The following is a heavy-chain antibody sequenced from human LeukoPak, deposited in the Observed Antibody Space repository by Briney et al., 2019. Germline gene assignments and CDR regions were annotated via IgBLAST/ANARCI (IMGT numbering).Heavy chain of an antibody. D-gene: IGHD5-12*01. CDR3: ARPGRGWLRHFDY. Sequence: PSETLSLTCAVYGWSFSGYYWSWIRQPPGKGLEWIGEINHSGSTNYNPSLKSRVTISVDTSKNQFSLKLSSVTAANTAVYYCARPGRGWLRHFDYWGQGTLVTVSS. CDR1: GWSFSGYY. CDR2: INHSGST. V-gene: IGHV4-34*01. J-gene: IGHJ4*02.